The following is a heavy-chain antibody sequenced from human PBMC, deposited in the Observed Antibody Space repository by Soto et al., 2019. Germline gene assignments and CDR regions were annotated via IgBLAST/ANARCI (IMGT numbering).Heavy chain of an antibody. V-gene: IGHV3-48*03. CDR2: ISTTGSSR. D-gene: IGHD4-17*01. CDR1: GFTFLSYD. Sequence: GGSLRLSCAASGFTFLSYDMNWVRQAPGKGLEWISYISTTGSSRYYADSVRGRFTVSRDDAKNSLYLQMDSLRVEDTAIYYCVRAPSVTSRSWFDPWGQGTLVTVSS. CDR3: VRAPSVTSRSWFDP. J-gene: IGHJ5*02.